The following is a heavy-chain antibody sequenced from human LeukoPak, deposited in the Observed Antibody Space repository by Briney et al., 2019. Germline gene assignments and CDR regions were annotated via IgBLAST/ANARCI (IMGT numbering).Heavy chain of an antibody. J-gene: IGHJ4*02. CDR2: ISSDGNDK. V-gene: IGHV3-30*03. Sequence: GGSLRLSCAASGVTFSSYGMHWVRQAPGKGLEWVALISSDGNDKLYGDSVKGRFTISRNDSKSTLYLQMNSLRAEDTAVYYCTTKVIRGNSGDDYDDWGQGTLVTVSS. D-gene: IGHD5-12*01. CDR3: TTKVIRGNSGDDYDD. CDR1: GVTFSSYG.